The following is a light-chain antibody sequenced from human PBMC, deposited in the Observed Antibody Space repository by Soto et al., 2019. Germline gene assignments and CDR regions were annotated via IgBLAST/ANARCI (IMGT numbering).Light chain of an antibody. Sequence: QSALTQPASVSGSPGQSITLSCTGTNSDVGGYDFVSWYQQHPGKAPKLMVYDVSNRPSGVSNRFSGSKSGNTASLTISGLQAEDEATYSCSSFTSRSSLVFGGGTKLTVL. CDR2: DVS. J-gene: IGLJ2*01. CDR1: NSDVGGYDF. CDR3: SSFTSRSSLV. V-gene: IGLV2-14*03.